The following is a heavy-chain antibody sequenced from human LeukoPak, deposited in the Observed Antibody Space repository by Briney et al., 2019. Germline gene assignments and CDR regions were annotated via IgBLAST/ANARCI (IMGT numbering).Heavy chain of an antibody. D-gene: IGHD5-12*01. Sequence: GGSLKLSCAASGYTFDDYDMSWVRQAPGQGLEWISGINCNGGSTGYADTVKGRFTITRDKAKSSLYMQMSRLRADDTALYYCARDIWRGYDDVLDYYYMDVWGKGNTVTVSS. CDR1: GYTFDDYD. J-gene: IGHJ6*03. CDR2: INCNGGST. CDR3: ARDIWRGYDDVLDYYYMDV. V-gene: IGHV3-20*04.